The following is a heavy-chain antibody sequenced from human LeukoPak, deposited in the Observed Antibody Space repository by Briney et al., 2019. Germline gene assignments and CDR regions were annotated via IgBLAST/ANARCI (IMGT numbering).Heavy chain of an antibody. D-gene: IGHD3-22*01. CDR1: GFSFSSYW. CDR3: ARGDDSGYYDYFDY. V-gene: IGHV3-7*03. J-gene: IGHJ4*02. Sequence: PGGSLRLSCAASGFSFSSYWMSWVRQAPGKGLEWVATIRQDGSERHSVDFVEGRFTISRDFSKNTVFLHMNSLRAEDTAMYYCARGDDSGYYDYFDYWGQGALVTVSS. CDR2: IRQDGSER.